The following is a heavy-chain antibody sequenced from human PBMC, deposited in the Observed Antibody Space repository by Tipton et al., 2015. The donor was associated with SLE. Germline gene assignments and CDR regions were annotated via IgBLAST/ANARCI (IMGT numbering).Heavy chain of an antibody. V-gene: IGHV3-21*01. CDR2: ITSRSSYI. Sequence: GSLRLSCVASGFTFSSYTMNWVRQAPGKGLEWVSSITSRSSYIYYADSVKGRFTISRDNAKNTVYLQMNSLTVEDTAVYYCARGILRDPVAFDIWGQGTMAIVSS. J-gene: IGHJ3*02. CDR1: GFTFSSYT. D-gene: IGHD2-21*02. CDR3: ARGILRDPVAFDI.